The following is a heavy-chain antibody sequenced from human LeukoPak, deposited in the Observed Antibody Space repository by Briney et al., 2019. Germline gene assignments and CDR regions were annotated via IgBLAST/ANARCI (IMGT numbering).Heavy chain of an antibody. CDR3: TTVRTITFGGVIAVYYFDY. V-gene: IGHV3-15*01. D-gene: IGHD3-16*02. CDR2: IKSKTDGGTT. J-gene: IGHJ4*02. CDR1: GFTFSNAW. Sequence: GGSLRLSCAASGFTFSNAWMSWVRQAPGKGLEWVGRIKSKTDGGTTDYAAPVKGRFTISRDDSKNTLYLQMNSLKTEDTAVYYCTTVRTITFGGVIAVYYFDYWGQGTLVTLSS.